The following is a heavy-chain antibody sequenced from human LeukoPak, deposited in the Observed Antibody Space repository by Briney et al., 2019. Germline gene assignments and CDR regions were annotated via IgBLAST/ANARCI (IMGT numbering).Heavy chain of an antibody. Sequence: GASVKVSCKASGFTFTKSAVQWVRQARGQRLECIGWVVVGSGNTDYAQKFQERVTITRDMSTSTAYMELNSLTSEDTAIYYCAADPAGFGAFDTWGHGTIVTVSS. CDR3: AADPAGFGAFDT. J-gene: IGHJ3*02. D-gene: IGHD3-16*01. CDR2: VVVGSGNT. V-gene: IGHV1-58*01. CDR1: GFTFTKSA.